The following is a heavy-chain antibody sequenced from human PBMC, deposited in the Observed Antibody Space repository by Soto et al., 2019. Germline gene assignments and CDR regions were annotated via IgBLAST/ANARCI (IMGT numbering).Heavy chain of an antibody. V-gene: IGHV3-11*06. CDR3: ATISPADYYYGMDV. CDR2: ISSSSSYT. J-gene: IGHJ6*02. Sequence: PGGSLRLSCSASGFTFGDYYMSWIRQAPGKGLEWVSYISSSSSYTNYADSVKGRFTISRDNAKNSLYLQMNSLRAEDTAVYYCATISPADYYYGMDVWGQGTTVTVSS. CDR1: GFTFGDYY. D-gene: IGHD3-3*02.